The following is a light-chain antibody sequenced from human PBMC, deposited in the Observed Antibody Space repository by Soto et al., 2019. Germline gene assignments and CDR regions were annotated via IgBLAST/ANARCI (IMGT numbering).Light chain of an antibody. CDR3: SSYAGSNNLV. CDR1: SSDVGGYNY. V-gene: IGLV2-8*01. J-gene: IGLJ2*01. Sequence: QSALTQPPSASGSPGQSVTISCTGTSSDVGGYNYVSWYQQHTGKAPKLMIYEVSKRPSGVPDRFSGSKSGNTASLTVSGLPAEDEADYYCSSYAGSNNLVFGGGTKLTVL. CDR2: EVS.